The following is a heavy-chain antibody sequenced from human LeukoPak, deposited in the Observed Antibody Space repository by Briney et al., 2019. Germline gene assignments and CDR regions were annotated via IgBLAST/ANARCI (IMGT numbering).Heavy chain of an antibody. D-gene: IGHD5-12*01. J-gene: IGHJ4*02. CDR2: INPNSGAT. CDR3: AKXXXXXXXFPLHX. Sequence: GASVKVSCKASGYTFTNYYLHWVRQAPGQGLEWMGWINPNSGATNYQQKFQGRVTMTRGTSISTADMELSSLRSEEAAGYYVAKXXXXXXXFPLHXXGQXTLVIVSS. CDR1: GYTFTNYY. V-gene: IGHV1-2*02.